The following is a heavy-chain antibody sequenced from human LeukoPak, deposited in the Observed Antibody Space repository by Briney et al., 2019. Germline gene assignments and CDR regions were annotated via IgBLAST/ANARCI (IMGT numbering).Heavy chain of an antibody. Sequence: NPSETLSLTCTVSGGSISSSSYYWGWIRQPPGKGLEWIGEINHSGSTNYNPSLKSRVTISVDTSKNQFSLKLSSVTAADTAVYYCARKGGITMVRGRTPNYYMDVWGKGTTVTISS. D-gene: IGHD3-10*01. CDR1: GGSISSSSYY. V-gene: IGHV4-39*07. CDR2: INHSGST. J-gene: IGHJ6*03. CDR3: ARKGGITMVRGRTPNYYMDV.